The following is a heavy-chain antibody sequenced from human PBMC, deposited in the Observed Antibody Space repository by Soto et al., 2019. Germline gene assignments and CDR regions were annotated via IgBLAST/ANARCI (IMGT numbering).Heavy chain of an antibody. Sequence: GGSLRLSCAASGFTFSSYWMSWVRQAPGTGQEWVANIKQDGSEKYYVDSVKDRFTISRDNSKSTLYLQMNNMRTEDTAVYYCARTFDTITYYFDYWGQGTLVTVSS. CDR3: ARTFDTITYYFDY. D-gene: IGHD3-9*01. V-gene: IGHV3-7*01. CDR1: GFTFSSYW. CDR2: IKQDGSEK. J-gene: IGHJ4*02.